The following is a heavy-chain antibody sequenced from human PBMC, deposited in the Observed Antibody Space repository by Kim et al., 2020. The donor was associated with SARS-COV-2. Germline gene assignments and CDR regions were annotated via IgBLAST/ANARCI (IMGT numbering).Heavy chain of an antibody. CDR2: INPNSGGT. Sequence: ASVKVSCKASGYTFTGYYMHWVRQAPGQGLEWMGWINPNSGGTNYAQKFQGWVTMTRDTSISTAYMELSRLRSDDTAVYYCARERRGAVAGTVGLYFQHWGQGTLVTVSS. J-gene: IGHJ1*01. CDR3: ARERRGAVAGTVGLYFQH. D-gene: IGHD6-19*01. V-gene: IGHV1-2*04. CDR1: GYTFTGYY.